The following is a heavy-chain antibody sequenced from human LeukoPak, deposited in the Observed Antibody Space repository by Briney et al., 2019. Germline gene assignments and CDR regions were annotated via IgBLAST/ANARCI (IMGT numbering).Heavy chain of an antibody. CDR2: ISSSSSTI. J-gene: IGHJ4*02. Sequence: GGSLRLSCAASGFTFSSYSMNWVRKAPGKGLEWVSYISSSSSTIYYADSVKGRFTISRDNAKNSLYLQMNSLRAEDTAVYYCARDPGLYDFWSGYLDYWGQGTLVTVSS. D-gene: IGHD3-3*01. CDR3: ARDPGLYDFWSGYLDY. CDR1: GFTFSSYS. V-gene: IGHV3-48*01.